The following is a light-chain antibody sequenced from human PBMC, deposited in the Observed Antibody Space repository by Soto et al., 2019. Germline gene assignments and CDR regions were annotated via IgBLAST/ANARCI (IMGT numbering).Light chain of an antibody. CDR1: QGISSA. V-gene: IGKV1-13*02. CDR3: QQANTYPALS. J-gene: IGKJ4*01. Sequence: AIQLTQSPSSLSASVGARVTITCRASQGISSALAWYQQKPGKSPNLLIYDVSSLDIGVPSRFSGIGSGTDVTLTSSSLQPEVFATYDCQQANTYPALSFGGGTNVEIK. CDR2: DVS.